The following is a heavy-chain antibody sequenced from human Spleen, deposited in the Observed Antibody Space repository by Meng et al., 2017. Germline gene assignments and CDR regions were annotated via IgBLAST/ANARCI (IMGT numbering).Heavy chain of an antibody. V-gene: IGHV4-34*01. CDR1: GGSFSDYY. J-gene: IGHJ4*02. D-gene: IGHD4-11*01. CDR2: INHSGST. Sequence: QVRLQQWGAGLLKPSETLSLTCVASGGSFSDYYWSWTRQPPEKGLEWIGEINHSGSTNYNPSLESRATISVGTSQNNLSLKLSSVTAADSAVYYCARGPTTMAHDFDYWGQGTLVTVSS. CDR3: ARGPTTMAHDFDY.